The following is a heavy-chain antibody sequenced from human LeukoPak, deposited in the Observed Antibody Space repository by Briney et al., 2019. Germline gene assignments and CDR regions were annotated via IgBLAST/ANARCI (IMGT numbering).Heavy chain of an antibody. J-gene: IGHJ4*02. V-gene: IGHV3-11*04. Sequence: GGSLRLSCAASGFTFSDYYMSWIRQAPGKGLGWVSYISSSGSTIYYADSVKGRFTISRDNAKNSLYLQMNSLRAEDTAVYYCARSTNYDSSGYYHDYRGQGTLVTVSS. CDR1: GFTFSDYY. CDR2: ISSSGSTI. D-gene: IGHD3-22*01. CDR3: ARSTNYDSSGYYHDY.